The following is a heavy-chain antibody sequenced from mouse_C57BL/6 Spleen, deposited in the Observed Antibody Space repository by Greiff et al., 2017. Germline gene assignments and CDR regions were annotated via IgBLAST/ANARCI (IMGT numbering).Heavy chain of an antibody. CDR3: ARTRWLLDD. Sequence: QVQLQQPGAELVMPGASVKLSCKASGYTFTSYWMHWVKQRPGQGLEWIGEIDPSDSYTNYNQKFKGKSTLTVDKSSSTAYMQLSSLTSEDSAVYYCARTRWLLDDWGQGTTLTVSS. V-gene: IGHV1-69*01. CDR1: GYTFTSYW. D-gene: IGHD2-3*01. J-gene: IGHJ2*01. CDR2: IDPSDSYT.